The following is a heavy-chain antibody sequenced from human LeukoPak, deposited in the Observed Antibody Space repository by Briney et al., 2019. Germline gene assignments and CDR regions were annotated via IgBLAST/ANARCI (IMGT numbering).Heavy chain of an antibody. CDR1: GFTFSDYY. Sequence: GGSLRLSCAASGFTFSDYYMSWIRQAPGKGLEWVSHISSGGSARYYADSVKGRFTISRDNTKNSLCLQMNSLRAEDTAVYYCVRGDYSDSSGPGYWGQGTLVTVSS. D-gene: IGHD3-22*01. CDR2: ISSGGSAR. J-gene: IGHJ4*02. CDR3: VRGDYSDSSGPGY. V-gene: IGHV3-11*01.